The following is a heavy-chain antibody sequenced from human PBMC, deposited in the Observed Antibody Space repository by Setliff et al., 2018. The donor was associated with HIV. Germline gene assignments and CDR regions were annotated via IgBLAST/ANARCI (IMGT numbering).Heavy chain of an antibody. D-gene: IGHD4-17*01. CDR3: ARRATDYGDKGGFDY. J-gene: IGHJ4*02. Sequence: GESLKISCKASGYSFSNYWITWVRQMPGKGLEWVANIDPSDSYANYSPSFEGHVTILADRSITTAYLQWSRLRASDTAIYYCARRATDYGDKGGFDYWGQGTQVT. CDR1: GYSFSNYW. V-gene: IGHV5-10-1*01. CDR2: IDPSDSYA.